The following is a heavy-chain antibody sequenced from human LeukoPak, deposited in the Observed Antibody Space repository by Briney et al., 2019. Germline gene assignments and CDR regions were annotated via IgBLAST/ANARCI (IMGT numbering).Heavy chain of an antibody. Sequence: PSETLSLTCAVYGGSFSGYCWSWIRQPPGKGLEWIGEINHSGSTNYNPSLKSRVTISVDTSKNQFSLKLSSVTAADTAVYYCARGRRNDYVWGSYRSGYFDYWGQGTLVTVSS. V-gene: IGHV4-34*01. D-gene: IGHD3-16*02. CDR2: INHSGST. CDR1: GGSFSGYC. CDR3: ARGRRNDYVWGSYRSGYFDY. J-gene: IGHJ4*02.